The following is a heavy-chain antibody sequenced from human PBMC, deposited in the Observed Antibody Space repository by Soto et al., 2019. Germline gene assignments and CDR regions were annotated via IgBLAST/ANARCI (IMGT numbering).Heavy chain of an antibody. CDR2: VYWNDAK. CDR3: AHRNTRGYYFDY. CDR1: GFSLSTSQVG. J-gene: IGHJ4*02. Sequence: GSGPTLVNPTQTLTLTCTFSGFSLSTSQVGVGWIRQPPGKALEWLAHVYWNDAKYYSLSLKTRLTITKDTSKNQVVLTMTNMDPVDTATYFCAHRNTRGYYFDYWGQGALVTVSS. V-gene: IGHV2-5*01.